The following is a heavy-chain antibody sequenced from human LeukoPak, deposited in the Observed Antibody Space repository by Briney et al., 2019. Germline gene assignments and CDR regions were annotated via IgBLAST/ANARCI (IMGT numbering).Heavy chain of an antibody. D-gene: IGHD5-24*01. CDR3: ARDPIRDGYNLYAFDV. Sequence: HPGGSLRLSCAASGFTFSSYAMTWVRQAPGKGLEWVSAVSGSGGTTYYADSVKGRFTISRDKSKNTLYLQMNSVRGEDTAVYYCARDPIRDGYNLYAFDVWGQGTMVAVSS. CDR1: GFTFSSYA. V-gene: IGHV3-23*01. CDR2: VSGSGGTT. J-gene: IGHJ3*01.